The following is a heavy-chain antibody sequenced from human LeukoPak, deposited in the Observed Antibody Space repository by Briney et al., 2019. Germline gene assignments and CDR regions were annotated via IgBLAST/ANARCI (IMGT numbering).Heavy chain of an antibody. V-gene: IGHV5-51*01. Sequence: PGESLKISCKGSGYSFTSYWIGWVRQMPGKGLEWMGIIYPGDSDTRYSPSFQGQVTISADKSISTAYLQWGSLKASDTAMYYCARQKAAANPDYYYGMDVWGQGTTVTVSS. D-gene: IGHD6-13*01. J-gene: IGHJ6*02. CDR1: GYSFTSYW. CDR2: IYPGDSDT. CDR3: ARQKAAANPDYYYGMDV.